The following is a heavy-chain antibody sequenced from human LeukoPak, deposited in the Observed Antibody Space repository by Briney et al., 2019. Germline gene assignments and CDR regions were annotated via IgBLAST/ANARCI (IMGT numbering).Heavy chain of an antibody. CDR2: ISSSSSYI. V-gene: IGHV3-21*01. D-gene: IGHD5-18*01. CDR3: ARGLRDTAMADRDY. J-gene: IGHJ4*02. CDR1: GFTFSSYS. Sequence: GGSLRLSCAASGFTFSSYSMNWVRQAPGKGLEWVSSISSSSSYIYYADSVKGRFTISRDNAKNLLYLQMNSLRAEDTAVYYCARGLRDTAMADRDYWGQGTLVTVSS.